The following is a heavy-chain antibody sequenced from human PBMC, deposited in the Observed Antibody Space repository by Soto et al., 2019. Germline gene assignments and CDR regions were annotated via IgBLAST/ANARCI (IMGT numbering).Heavy chain of an antibody. J-gene: IGHJ4*02. D-gene: IGHD3-22*01. CDR2: INHSGSA. CDR3: ARGRPGYYYDSSGYNVW. Sequence: SETLSLNCAVYGESISGYYWSLIRQPPGKGLECIWEINHSGSANYNPSLKSRVTISVDTAKNQFSLKPSSVTAADTAVYYCARGRPGYYYDSSGYNVWWGQGTLVTVSS. CDR1: GESISGYY. V-gene: IGHV4-34*01.